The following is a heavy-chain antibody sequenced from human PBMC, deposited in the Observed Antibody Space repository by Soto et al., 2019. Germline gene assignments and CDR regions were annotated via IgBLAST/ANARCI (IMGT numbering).Heavy chain of an antibody. D-gene: IGHD3-22*01. Sequence: PGGSLRLSCAASGFTFYSYAMSWVRQAPGKGLEWVGRVKSKNDGGTTDFAAPVKGRFAISRDDSKNMVYLEMNSLQTEDTAIYYCTTDSYITSIIVRFDYWGHGTLVTVSS. CDR1: GFTFYSYA. CDR3: TTDSYITSIIVRFDY. V-gene: IGHV3-15*01. CDR2: VKSKNDGGTT. J-gene: IGHJ4*01.